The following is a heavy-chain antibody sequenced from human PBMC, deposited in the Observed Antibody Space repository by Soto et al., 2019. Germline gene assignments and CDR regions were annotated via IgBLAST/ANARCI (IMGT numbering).Heavy chain of an antibody. D-gene: IGHD6-13*01. V-gene: IGHV3-30*18. CDR3: AKEYGSSSLSPDFDY. CDR1: GFTFSSYG. Sequence: QVQLVESGGGVVQPGRSLRLSCAASGFTFSSYGMHWVRQAPGKGLEWVAVISYDGSNKYYADSVKGRFTITRDNSKNTLYLQMNSLRPADTAVYYCAKEYGSSSLSPDFDYWGQGTLVTVSS. J-gene: IGHJ4*02. CDR2: ISYDGSNK.